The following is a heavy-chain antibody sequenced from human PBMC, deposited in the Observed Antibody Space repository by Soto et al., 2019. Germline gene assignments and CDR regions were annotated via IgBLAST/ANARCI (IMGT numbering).Heavy chain of an antibody. J-gene: IGHJ4*02. CDR3: AKDGPGYSSSWYYFDY. CDR2: IRGSGGST. D-gene: IGHD6-13*01. Sequence: GGSLRLSCAASGFTFSSYAMSWVRQAPGKGLEWISAIRGSGGSTYYADSVKGRFTISRDNSKNTLYLQMNSLRAEDTAVYYCAKDGPGYSSSWYYFDYWGQGTLVTVSS. CDR1: GFTFSSYA. V-gene: IGHV3-23*01.